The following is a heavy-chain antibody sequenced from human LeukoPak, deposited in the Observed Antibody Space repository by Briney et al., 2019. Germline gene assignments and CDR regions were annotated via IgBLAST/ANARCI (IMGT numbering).Heavy chain of an antibody. CDR3: ARDQTAGYSDY. CDR2: ISRDGTNK. J-gene: IGHJ4*02. V-gene: IGHV3-30*03. CDR1: GFTFSNYA. D-gene: IGHD3-22*01. Sequence: GGSLRLSCAASGFTFSNYAMRWVRQAPGKGLEWVAVISRDGTNKYYADSVKGRFTISRDNSKNTVYLQMNSQSAEDTAVYYCARDQTAGYSDYWGQGTLVTVSS.